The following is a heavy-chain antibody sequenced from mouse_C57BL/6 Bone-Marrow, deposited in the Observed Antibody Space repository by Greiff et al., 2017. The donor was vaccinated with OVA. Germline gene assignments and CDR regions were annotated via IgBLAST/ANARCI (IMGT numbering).Heavy chain of an antibody. V-gene: IGHV5-15*04. Sequence: EVKLEESGGGLVQPGGSLKLSCAASGFTFSDYGMAWVRQAPRKGPEWVAFISNLAYSIYYADTVTGRFTISRENAKNTLYLEMSSLRSEDTAMYYCARQRGDGYYVYYAMDYWGQGTSVTVSS. CDR3: ARQRGDGYYVYYAMDY. CDR1: GFTFSDYG. J-gene: IGHJ4*01. D-gene: IGHD2-3*01. CDR2: ISNLAYSI.